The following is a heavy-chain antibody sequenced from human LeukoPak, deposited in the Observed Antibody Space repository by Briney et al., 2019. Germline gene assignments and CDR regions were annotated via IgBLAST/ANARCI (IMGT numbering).Heavy chain of an antibody. Sequence: GGTLRLSCAASGFTFSSYGMSWVRQAPGKGLEWVSAISGSGGSTYYADSVKGRFTISRDNSKNTLYLQMNSLRAEDTAVYYCAKKGGGSTSFHYYYYYMDVWGKGTTVTVSS. CDR3: AKKGGGSTSFHYYYYYMDV. CDR2: ISGSGGST. V-gene: IGHV3-23*01. D-gene: IGHD2-2*01. CDR1: GFTFSSYG. J-gene: IGHJ6*03.